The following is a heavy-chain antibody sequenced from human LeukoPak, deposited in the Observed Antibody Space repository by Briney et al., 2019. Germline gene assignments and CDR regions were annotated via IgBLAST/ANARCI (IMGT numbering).Heavy chain of an antibody. V-gene: IGHV4-34*01. CDR1: GGSFSGYY. CDR2: INHSGST. CDR3: ARHVTISGPYDASDI. Sequence: SETLSLTCAVYGGSFSGYYWSWIRQPPGKGLEWIGEINHSGSTNYNPSLKSRVTISVDTSKNQFSLKLSSVTAADTAVYYCARHVTISGPYDASDIWGQGTMVTVSP. J-gene: IGHJ3*02. D-gene: IGHD5-24*01.